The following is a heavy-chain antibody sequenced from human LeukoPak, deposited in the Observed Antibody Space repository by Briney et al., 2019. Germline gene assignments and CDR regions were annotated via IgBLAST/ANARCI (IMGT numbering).Heavy chain of an antibody. CDR2: INPSGGST. D-gene: IGHD4-11*01. Sequence: ASVKVSCKASGYTFTSYYMHWVRQAPGQGLEWMGIINPSGGSTSYAQKFQGRVTMTRDTSTSTVYMELSSLRSEDTAVYYCARGSLVLTVTSDPLDYWGQGTLVIVSS. J-gene: IGHJ4*02. CDR1: GYTFTSYY. V-gene: IGHV1-46*01. CDR3: ARGSLVLTVTSDPLDY.